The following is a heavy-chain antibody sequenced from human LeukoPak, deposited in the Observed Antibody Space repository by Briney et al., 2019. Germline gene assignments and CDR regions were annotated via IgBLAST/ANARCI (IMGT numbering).Heavy chain of an antibody. J-gene: IGHJ4*02. Sequence: GGSLRLSCAVSGFTFSSYSMNWVRQAPGKGLEWVSYISSSSSTIYYADSVKGRFTISRDNAKNSLYLQMNSLRAEDTAVYYCARFRSGSYFDYWGQGTLVTVSS. CDR3: ARFRSGSYFDY. V-gene: IGHV3-48*01. CDR1: GFTFSSYS. D-gene: IGHD1-26*01. CDR2: ISSSSSTI.